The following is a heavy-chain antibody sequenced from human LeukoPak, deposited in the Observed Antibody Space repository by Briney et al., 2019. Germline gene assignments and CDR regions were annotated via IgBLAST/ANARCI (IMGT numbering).Heavy chain of an antibody. CDR3: ARESAAGTCDY. D-gene: IGHD6-13*01. J-gene: IGHJ4*02. Sequence: GGSLRLSCAASGFTFSSYDMHWVRQAPGKGLEWVAVLWYDGNNRYYADSVKGRFTISRDNSKNTLYLQMNRLRAEDTAVYYCARESAAGTCDYWGQGTLVTVSS. V-gene: IGHV3-33*01. CDR1: GFTFSSYD. CDR2: LWYDGNNR.